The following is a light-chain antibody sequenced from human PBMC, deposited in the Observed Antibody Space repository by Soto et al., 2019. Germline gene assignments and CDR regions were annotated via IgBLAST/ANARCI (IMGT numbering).Light chain of an antibody. CDR1: QGVSSY. J-gene: IGKJ3*01. V-gene: IGKV3-11*01. CDR2: DAS. CDR3: QQRSNWPPGT. Sequence: EIVLTQSPATLSLSPGERATLSCRASQGVSSYLAWYQQKPGQAPRLLIYDASNRATGIPARFSGSGSGTDFTLTISSLEPEDFAVYYCQQRSNWPPGTFGPGTKVDIK.